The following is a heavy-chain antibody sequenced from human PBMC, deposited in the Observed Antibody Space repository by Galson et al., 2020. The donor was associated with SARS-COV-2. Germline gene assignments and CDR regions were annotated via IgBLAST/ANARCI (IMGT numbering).Heavy chain of an antibody. Sequence: HGESLKISCKGSGYSFTSYWISWVRQMPGKGLEWMGRIDPSDSYTNYSPSFQGHVTISADKSISTAYLQWSSLKASDTAMYYCAREYDFWSGYYMSGGYYYYMDVWGKGTTVTVSS. CDR2: IDPSDSYT. CDR1: GYSFTSYW. J-gene: IGHJ6*03. CDR3: AREYDFWSGYYMSGGYYYYMDV. V-gene: IGHV5-10-1*01. D-gene: IGHD3-3*01.